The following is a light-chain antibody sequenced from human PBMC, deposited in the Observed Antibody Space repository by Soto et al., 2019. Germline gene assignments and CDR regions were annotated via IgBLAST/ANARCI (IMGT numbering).Light chain of an antibody. V-gene: IGLV2-11*01. CDR3: CSSAGSYSSVV. CDR1: SSDVGGYNY. J-gene: IGLJ2*01. CDR2: DVS. Sequence: QSALSQPRSVSGSPGESVTISCTGTSSDVGGYNYVSWYQKHPGKAPKLMIYDVSKRPCEVPDRFSGSKSGNTASLTISGLQAEDEADYYCCSSAGSYSSVVFGGGTKVTVL.